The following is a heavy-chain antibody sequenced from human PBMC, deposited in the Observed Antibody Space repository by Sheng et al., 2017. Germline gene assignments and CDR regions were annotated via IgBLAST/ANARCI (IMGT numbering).Heavy chain of an antibody. V-gene: IGHV4-59*01. Sequence: QVQLQESGPGLVKPSETLSLTCTVSGGSISSYYWSWIRQPPGKGLEWIGYIYYSGSTNYNPSLKSRVTISVDTSKNQFSLKLSSVTAADTAVYYCAREAPYGRAFDIWGQGTMVTVSS. CDR1: GGSISSYY. CDR3: AREAPYGRAFDI. CDR2: IYYSGST. J-gene: IGHJ3*02. D-gene: IGHD4-17*01.